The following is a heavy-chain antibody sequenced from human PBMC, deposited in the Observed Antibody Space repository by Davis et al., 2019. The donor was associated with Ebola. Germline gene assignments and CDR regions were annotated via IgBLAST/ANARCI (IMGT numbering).Heavy chain of an antibody. CDR2: ISAYNGNT. Sequence: ASVKVSCKASGYTFTSYGISWVRQAPGQGLEWMGWISAYNGNTNYAQKLQGRVTMTTDTSTSTAYMELRSLRSDDTAVYYCARDHTPYYDFWSGSPLFGMDVWGQGTTVTVSS. J-gene: IGHJ6*02. CDR3: ARDHTPYYDFWSGSPLFGMDV. CDR1: GYTFTSYG. V-gene: IGHV1-18*01. D-gene: IGHD3-3*01.